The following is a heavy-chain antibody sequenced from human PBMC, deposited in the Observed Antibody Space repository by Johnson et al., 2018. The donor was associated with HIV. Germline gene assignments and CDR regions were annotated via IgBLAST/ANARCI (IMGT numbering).Heavy chain of an antibody. J-gene: IGHJ3*01. D-gene: IGHD6-19*01. Sequence: QVQLVESGGGVVQPGRSLRLSCAASGFTFSSYALHWVRQAPGKGLEWVAVISYDGSEKLFADSVKGRFTISRDNAKSSLVLQMNSLRGEDTALYYCGKVRIPVAGFDAFDVWGQGTKVTVSS. CDR2: ISYDGSEK. CDR1: GFTFSSYA. CDR3: GKVRIPVAGFDAFDV. V-gene: IGHV3-30*04.